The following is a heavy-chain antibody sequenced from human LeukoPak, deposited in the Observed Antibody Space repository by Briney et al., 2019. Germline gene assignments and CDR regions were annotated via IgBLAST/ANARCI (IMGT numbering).Heavy chain of an antibody. V-gene: IGHV3-11*01. D-gene: IGHD3-16*01. CDR2: ISSSGTTI. CDR3: VRPWGH. Sequence: PGGSLRLSCAASEFTLSDYHMSWIRQAPGKGLERLSFISSSGTTIYYADSVNGRFTMSKTNAKNSLSLQMNSLSPEDTAMYCCVRPWGHWGQGTLVTVSS. CDR1: EFTLSDYH. J-gene: IGHJ4*02.